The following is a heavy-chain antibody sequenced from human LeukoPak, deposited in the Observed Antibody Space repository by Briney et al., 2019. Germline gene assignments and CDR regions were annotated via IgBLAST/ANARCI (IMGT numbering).Heavy chain of an antibody. CDR1: GFTFSNYW. Sequence: QSGGSLRLSCTASGFTFSNYWMSWVRQAPGKGPEWVANMKQDGSEIYYADSVKGRFTISRDNAKNSLYLQMNSLRAEDTAVYYCARGIAAAGHYYYMDVWGKGTTVTVSS. J-gene: IGHJ6*03. CDR2: MKQDGSEI. CDR3: ARGIAAAGHYYYMDV. V-gene: IGHV3-7*04. D-gene: IGHD6-13*01.